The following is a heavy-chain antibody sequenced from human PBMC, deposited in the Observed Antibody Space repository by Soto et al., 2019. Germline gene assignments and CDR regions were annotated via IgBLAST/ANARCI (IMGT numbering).Heavy chain of an antibody. CDR1: GDTFKNYG. J-gene: IGHJ4*02. D-gene: IGHD3-22*01. Sequence: QVQLVQSGAEVKKPGSSVKVSCKASGDTFKNYGITWVRQAPGQGLVWMGGSIPVFGIINYAQKFQGRVKITADESTSTGYMEVSSLRAEDTAIYYCTRLNYYQSSAYLDDWGQGTLVTVSS. V-gene: IGHV1-69*01. CDR3: TRLNYYQSSAYLDD. CDR2: SIPVFGII.